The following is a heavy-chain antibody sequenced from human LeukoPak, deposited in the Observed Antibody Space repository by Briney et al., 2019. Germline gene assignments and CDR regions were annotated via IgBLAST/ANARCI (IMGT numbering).Heavy chain of an antibody. CDR3: AKGRVVAGSKSLTYHWLDP. CDR2: INPNSGGT. V-gene: IGHV1-2*02. CDR1: GYTFTGNY. Sequence: GASVKVSCKASGYTFTGNYIHWVRQAPGQGLEWMGWINPNSGGTNYAQKFQDRVTMTRDTSISTAYMGLSRLRSDDTAVYYCAKGRVVAGSKSLTYHWLDPWGQGTLVTVSS. J-gene: IGHJ5*02. D-gene: IGHD6-19*01.